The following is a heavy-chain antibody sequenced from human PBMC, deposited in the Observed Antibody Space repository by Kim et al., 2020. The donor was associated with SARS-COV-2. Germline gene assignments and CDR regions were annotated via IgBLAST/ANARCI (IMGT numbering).Heavy chain of an antibody. Sequence: GSTYFTPSRTSRVTISVDTSKNQFSLKLSSVTAADTAVYYCARVTDYFDYWGQGTLVTVSS. D-gene: IGHD2-8*02. V-gene: IGHV4-31*02. CDR3: ARVTDYFDY. CDR2: GST. J-gene: IGHJ4*02.